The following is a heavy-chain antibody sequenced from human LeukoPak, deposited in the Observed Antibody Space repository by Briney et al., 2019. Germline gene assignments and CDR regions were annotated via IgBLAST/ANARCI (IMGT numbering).Heavy chain of an antibody. CDR1: GGSISSHY. CDR2: IYYSGST. Sequence: PSETLSLTCTVSGGSISSHYWSWIRQPPGKGLEWFGYIYYSGSTNYNPSLKSRVTISIDTSKNQFSLKLSSVTAADTAVYYCAREGRTGYSYVTWYYFDYWGQGTLVTVSS. J-gene: IGHJ4*02. V-gene: IGHV4-59*11. D-gene: IGHD5-18*01. CDR3: AREGRTGYSYVTWYYFDY.